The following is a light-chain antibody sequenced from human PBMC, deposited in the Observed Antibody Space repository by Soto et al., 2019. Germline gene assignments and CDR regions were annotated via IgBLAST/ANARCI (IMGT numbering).Light chain of an antibody. V-gene: IGLV2-23*02. Sequence: VRNQPSSGFRSPGQPLTLSLPGASRDVGSYNLVSWYQQHPGKAPKLMIYEVSKRPSGVSNRFSGSKSGNTASLTISGLQAEDEADYYCCSYAGSSFYVFGTGTKVTVL. CDR1: SRDVGSYNL. CDR2: EVS. CDR3: CSYAGSSFYV. J-gene: IGLJ1*01.